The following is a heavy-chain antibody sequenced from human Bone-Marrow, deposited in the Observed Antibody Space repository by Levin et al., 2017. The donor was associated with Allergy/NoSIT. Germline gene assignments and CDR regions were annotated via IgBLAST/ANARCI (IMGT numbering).Heavy chain of an antibody. CDR2: ISSSSSYI. CDR3: ARVAVTMNY. V-gene: IGHV3-21*01. J-gene: IGHJ4*02. Sequence: GESLKISCAASGFTFSSYSMNWVRQAPGKGLEWVSSISSSSSYIYYADSVKGRFTISRDNAKNSLYLQMNSLRAEDTAVYYCARVAVTMNYWGQGTLVTVSS. D-gene: IGHD4-17*01. CDR1: GFTFSSYS.